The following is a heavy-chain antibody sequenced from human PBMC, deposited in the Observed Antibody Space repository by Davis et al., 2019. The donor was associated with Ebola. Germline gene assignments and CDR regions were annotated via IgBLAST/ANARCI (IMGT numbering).Heavy chain of an antibody. CDR2: ISSSSSYI. V-gene: IGHV3-21*01. CDR1: GFTFSSYS. J-gene: IGHJ6*02. Sequence: GESLKISCAASGFTFSSYSMNWVRQAPGKGLEWVSSISSSSSYIYYADSVKGRFTISRDNAKNSLYLQMNSLRAEDTAVYYCARATSLWFGELLYAPSGMDVWGQGTTVTVSS. D-gene: IGHD3-10*01. CDR3: ARATSLWFGELLYAPSGMDV.